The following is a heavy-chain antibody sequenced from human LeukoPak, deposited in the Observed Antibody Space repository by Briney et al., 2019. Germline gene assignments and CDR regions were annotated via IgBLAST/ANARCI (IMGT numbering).Heavy chain of an antibody. CDR2: ISAYNGDT. J-gene: IGHJ4*02. CDR1: GFTFNKYG. D-gene: IGHD5-12*01. CDR3: ARDFSNTSGFKVVVDY. V-gene: IGHV1-18*01. Sequence: ASVKVSCRSSGFTFNKYGISWMRQVPGQGLEWMGWISAYNGDTKYAQNFQGRITLTTDTSTGTAYMELRSLRSDDTAVYYCARDFSNTSGFKVVVDYWGQGTLVTVSS.